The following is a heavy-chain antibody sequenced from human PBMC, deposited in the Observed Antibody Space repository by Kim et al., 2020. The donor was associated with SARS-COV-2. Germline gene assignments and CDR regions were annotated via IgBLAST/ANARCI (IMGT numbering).Heavy chain of an antibody. CDR2: IHYSGST. CDR3: ARQGTSYPYYFDY. Sequence: SETLSLTCTFSGGSIISYYWSWIRQPPGKGLEWIGYIHYSGSTNYNPSLKSRVTISVDTSKNQFSLKLSSVTAADTAVYYCARQGTSYPYYFDYWDQGTLVTVSS. D-gene: IGHD5-18*01. V-gene: IGHV4-59*08. CDR1: GGSIISYY. J-gene: IGHJ4*02.